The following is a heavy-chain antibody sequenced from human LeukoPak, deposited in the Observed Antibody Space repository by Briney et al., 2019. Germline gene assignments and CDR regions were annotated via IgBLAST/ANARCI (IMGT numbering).Heavy chain of an antibody. J-gene: IGHJ4*02. CDR1: GFTFSSHG. Sequence: GGTLRLSCAASGFTFSSHGMTWVRQAPGKGLRWVSAISGSGGSTYYADSVKGRFTISRDNSKNTLYLQMNSLRAEDTAVYYCAKGSRGSGSYVFDYWGQGTLVTVSS. D-gene: IGHD3-10*01. V-gene: IGHV3-23*01. CDR2: ISGSGGST. CDR3: AKGSRGSGSYVFDY.